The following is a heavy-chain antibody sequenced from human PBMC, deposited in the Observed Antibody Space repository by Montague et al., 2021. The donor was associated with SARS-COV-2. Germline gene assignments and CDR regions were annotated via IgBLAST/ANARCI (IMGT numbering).Heavy chain of an antibody. CDR1: GGSISSYY. CDR2: IYYSGNT. Sequence: SETLSLTCTVSGGSISSYYWSWIRQPPGKGLEWIGYIYYSGNTNYNPSLKSRVTISVDTSKNQFSLKLSSVTAADTAVYYCARVPFVGRPFMNYYYVMDVWGQGTTVTVSS. V-gene: IGHV4-59*01. J-gene: IGHJ6*02. CDR3: ARVPFVGRPFMNYYYVMDV. D-gene: IGHD3-16*01.